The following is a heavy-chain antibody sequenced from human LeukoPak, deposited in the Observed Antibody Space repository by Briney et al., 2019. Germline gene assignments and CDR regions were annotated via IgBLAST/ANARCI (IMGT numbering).Heavy chain of an antibody. V-gene: IGHV4-59*08. J-gene: IGHJ6*02. CDR1: GGSISSYY. CDR2: IYYSGST. D-gene: IGHD1-26*01. CDR3: ARPIRRELRYYYGMDV. Sequence: KPSETLSLTCTVSGGSISSYYWSWIRQPPGKGLEWIGYIYYSGSTNYNPSLKSRVTISVDTSKNQFSLKLSSVTAADTAVYYCARPIRRELRYYYGMDVGGQGTRVSVS.